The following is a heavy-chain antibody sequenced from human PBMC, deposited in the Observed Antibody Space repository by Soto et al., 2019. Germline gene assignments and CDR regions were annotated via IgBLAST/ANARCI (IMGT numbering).Heavy chain of an antibody. CDR3: TTDRNPMSKWEPQYYFDY. CDR1: GFTFSNAW. J-gene: IGHJ4*02. Sequence: GGSLKLSCAASGFTFSNAWMNWVRQAPGKGLEWVGRIKSKTDGGTTDYAAPVKGRFTISRDDSKNTLYLQMNSLKTEDTAVYYCTTDRNPMSKWEPQYYFDYWGQGSLVTVSS. D-gene: IGHD1-26*01. V-gene: IGHV3-15*07. CDR2: IKSKTDGGTT.